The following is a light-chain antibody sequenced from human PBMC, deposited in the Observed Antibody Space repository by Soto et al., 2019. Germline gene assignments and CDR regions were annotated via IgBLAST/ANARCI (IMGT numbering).Light chain of an antibody. CDR3: QQSYSTPPRT. V-gene: IGKV1-39*01. CDR2: AAS. J-gene: IGKJ1*01. CDR1: PSIVTY. Sequence: DFQVAQLPYCVSAYGGARVTVSRRANPSIVTYLNGYLQKPGKAPKLLIYAASNLQRGVPSRLSDSGSGTDVSLTISSLQPEEVATYYCQQSYSTPPRTFGQGTKVDIK.